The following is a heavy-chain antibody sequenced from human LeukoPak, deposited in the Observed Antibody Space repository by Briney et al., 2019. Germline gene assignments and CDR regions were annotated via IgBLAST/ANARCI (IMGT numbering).Heavy chain of an antibody. CDR3: ARENSRTYNWFDP. Sequence: ASVKVSCKASGYIFTGYYVHWVRQAPGQGLEWMGWINPNSGGTNYAQKFQGRVTMTRDTSIGTAYMELSRLRSDDTAVYYCARENSRTYNWFDPWGQGTLVTVSS. D-gene: IGHD6-13*01. CDR1: GYIFTGYY. J-gene: IGHJ5*02. CDR2: INPNSGGT. V-gene: IGHV1-2*02.